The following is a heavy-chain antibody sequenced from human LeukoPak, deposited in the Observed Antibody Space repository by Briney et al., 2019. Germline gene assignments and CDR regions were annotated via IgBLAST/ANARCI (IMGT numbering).Heavy chain of an antibody. CDR2: IWNDGSKT. V-gene: IGHV3-33*01. Sequence: GRSLRLSCAASGFTFSNYGFHWVRQAPGKGLEWVAVIWNDGSKTNYVDSVEGRFTISRDNSKNTLYLQLNSPRAEDTAVYYCARETGLRTFDNWGQGTLVTVSS. CDR1: GFTFSNYG. CDR3: ARETGLRTFDN. D-gene: IGHD4-17*01. J-gene: IGHJ4*02.